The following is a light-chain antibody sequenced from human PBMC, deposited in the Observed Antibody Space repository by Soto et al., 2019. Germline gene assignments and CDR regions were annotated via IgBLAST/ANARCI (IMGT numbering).Light chain of an antibody. CDR2: AAS. CDR1: QDISDF. CDR3: LQNNRYPWT. J-gene: IGKJ1*01. V-gene: IGKV1-17*03. Sequence: DIQMTQSPSAMSASVGDRVTITCRASQDISDFLAWFQQKPGEVPKRLIYAASSLESGVPSRFSGSGSGTEFTLTISSLQPEDFATYYCLQNNRYPWTFGQGTKVEFK.